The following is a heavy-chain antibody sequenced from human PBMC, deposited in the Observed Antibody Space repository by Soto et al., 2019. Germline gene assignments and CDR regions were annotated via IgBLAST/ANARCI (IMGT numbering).Heavy chain of an antibody. Sequence: PGEPLKISRKGSGGSFASYWTGWVREMPGKELEWMGLIYPGDSDTRYSPSFQRQVTIPADKSIRTAYLQWSSLKASDTALHYCERRFGSKYYYYGMDVCGQGTTVTVSS. CDR2: IYPGDSDT. D-gene: IGHD2-2*01. CDR1: GGSFASYW. CDR3: ERRFGSKYYYYGMDV. J-gene: IGHJ6*02. V-gene: IGHV5-51*01.